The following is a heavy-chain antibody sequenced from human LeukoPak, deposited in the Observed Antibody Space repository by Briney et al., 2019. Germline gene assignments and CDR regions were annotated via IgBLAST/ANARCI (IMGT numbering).Heavy chain of an antibody. J-gene: IGHJ4*02. V-gene: IGHV3-11*01. Sequence: GGSLRLSCAASGFTFSFYWMGWVRQAPGKGLEWVSYISSSGSTIYYADSVKGRFTISRDNAKNSLYLQMNSLRAEDTAVYYCARSGAGWFGELSIDYWGQGTLVTVSS. CDR3: ARSGAGWFGELSIDY. CDR1: GFTFSFYW. CDR2: ISSSGSTI. D-gene: IGHD3-10*01.